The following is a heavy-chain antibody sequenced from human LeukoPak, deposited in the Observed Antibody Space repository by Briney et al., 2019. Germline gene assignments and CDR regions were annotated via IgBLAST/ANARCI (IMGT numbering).Heavy chain of an antibody. D-gene: IGHD2-21*01. CDR3: VRRHYYASGGDYRPFDD. Sequence: GGSLRLSCAAPEFTVRSNSMTWVLQAPGKGLEWVSVIYTGGGTHYADSVRGRFTISRDNYKHTLFLQMNSLRAEDTAVYYCVRRHYYASGGDYRPFDDWGQGIWVVVSS. V-gene: IGHV3-66*04. CDR2: IYTGGGT. J-gene: IGHJ4*02. CDR1: EFTVRSNS.